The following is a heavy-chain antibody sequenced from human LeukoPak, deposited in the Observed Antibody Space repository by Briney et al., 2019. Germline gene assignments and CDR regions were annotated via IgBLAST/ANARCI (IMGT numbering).Heavy chain of an antibody. CDR3: VRDRGTYRPIDY. J-gene: IGHJ4*02. CDR1: GLIFSSYS. CDR2: ISSSSSTI. Sequence: GGSLRLSCAASGLIFSSYSMNWVRQAPGKGLEWVSYISSSSSTIYYADSVKGRFTISRDNAQNSLYLQMNSLRAEDTAIYYCVRDRGTYRPIDYWGQGTLVTVSS. D-gene: IGHD1-26*01. V-gene: IGHV3-48*04.